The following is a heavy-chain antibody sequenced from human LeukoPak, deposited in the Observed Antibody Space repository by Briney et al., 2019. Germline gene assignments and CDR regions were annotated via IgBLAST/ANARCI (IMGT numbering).Heavy chain of an antibody. D-gene: IGHD1-1*01. CDR1: GGSISTPTSS. CDR2: MSYSGNI. V-gene: IGHV4-39*07. CDR3: ARDSGDWNAENSFDY. J-gene: IGHJ4*02. Sequence: PSETLSLTCSVSGGSISTPTSSWGWIRQPPGKGLEWIGTMSYSGNIYNNPSLKSRVTISVDTSKNQFSLKLSSVTAADTAVYYCARDSGDWNAENSFDYWGQGTLVTVSS.